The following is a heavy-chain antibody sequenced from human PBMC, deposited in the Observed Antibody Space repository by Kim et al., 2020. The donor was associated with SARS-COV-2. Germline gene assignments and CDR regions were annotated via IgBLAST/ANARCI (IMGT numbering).Heavy chain of an antibody. J-gene: IGHJ3*02. D-gene: IGHD6-13*01. V-gene: IGHV3-11*05. Sequence: GGSLRLSCAASGFTFSDYYMSWIRQAPGTGLERVSYISSSSSYGNYADSVVGRFTISRDNAKSSLYLQMNSLRAEDTAVYYCARVAGRAAVGGAFDIWGQGTMVTVSS. CDR1: GFTFSDYY. CDR3: ARVAGRAAVGGAFDI. CDR2: ISSSSSYG.